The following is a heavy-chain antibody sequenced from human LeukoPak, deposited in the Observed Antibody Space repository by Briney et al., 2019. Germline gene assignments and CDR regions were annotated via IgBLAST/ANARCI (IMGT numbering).Heavy chain of an antibody. V-gene: IGHV3-23*01. CDR1: GFTFSSYG. D-gene: IGHD6-13*01. J-gene: IGHJ4*02. CDR2: ISDNGGST. CDR3: AKDPSSSWFGDYFDY. Sequence: QSGGSLRLSCAASGFTFSSYGMHWVRQAPGKGLEWVSGISDNGGSTYYADSVKGRFTISRDNSKNTLYLQMNSLRAEDTAVYYCAKDPSSSWFGDYFDYWGQGTLVTVSS.